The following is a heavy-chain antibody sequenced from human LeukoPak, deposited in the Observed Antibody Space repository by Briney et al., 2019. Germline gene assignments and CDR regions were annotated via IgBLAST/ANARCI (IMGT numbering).Heavy chain of an antibody. CDR1: GGSISRYY. CDR2: IYYSGST. D-gene: IGHD1-26*01. J-gene: IGHJ5*02. V-gene: IGHV4-59*01. CDR3: ARDQGGLNWFDP. Sequence: PSETLSLTFTVSGGSISRYYWSWIRQPPGKGLEWIGYIYYSGSTKYNPYLKSRVTISVDVSKNQFSLKLSSVTAADTAVYYCARDQGGLNWFDPWGQGTMVTVSS.